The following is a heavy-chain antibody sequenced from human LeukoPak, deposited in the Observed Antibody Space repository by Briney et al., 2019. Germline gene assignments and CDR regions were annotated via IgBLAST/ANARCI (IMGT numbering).Heavy chain of an antibody. D-gene: IGHD3-22*01. CDR2: INVSGGST. CDR1: GFTFSSYA. Sequence: GGSLRLSCAASGFTFSSYAMSWVRQAPGKGLEWVSDINVSGGSTYYADSVKGRFTISRDNSKNTLYLQMNSLRAEDTAVYYCAKDHGIYYYDSSGYFDYWGQGTLVTVSS. V-gene: IGHV3-23*01. J-gene: IGHJ4*02. CDR3: AKDHGIYYYDSSGYFDY.